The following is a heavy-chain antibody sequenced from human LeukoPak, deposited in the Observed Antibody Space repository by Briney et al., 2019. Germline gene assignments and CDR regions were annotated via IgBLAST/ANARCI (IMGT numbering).Heavy chain of an antibody. V-gene: IGHV4-59*01. D-gene: IGHD3-10*01. CDR3: ARVAYYGSGSYYRRHFDY. Sequence: SETLSLPCTVSGGSISSYYWSCIRQPPGKGREGIGYIYYSGSTNYYPSLKSRVTISVDTYKNQFSLKLSSVTAADTAVYYRARVAYYGSGSYYRRHFDYWGQGTLVTVSS. CDR1: GGSISSYY. J-gene: IGHJ4*02. CDR2: IYYSGST.